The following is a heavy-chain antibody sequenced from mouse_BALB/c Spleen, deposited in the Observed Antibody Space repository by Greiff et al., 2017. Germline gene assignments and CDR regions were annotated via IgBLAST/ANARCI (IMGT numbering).Heavy chain of an antibody. Sequence: EVQLQQSGPGLVKPSQSLSLTCTVTGYSITSDYAWNWIRQFPGNKLEWMGYISYSGSTSYNPSLKSRISITRDTSKNQFFLQLNSVTTEDTATYYCARSGLPMGYAMDYWGQGTSVTVSS. CDR3: ARSGLPMGYAMDY. CDR2: ISYSGST. CDR1: GYSITSDYA. V-gene: IGHV3-2*02. J-gene: IGHJ4*01. D-gene: IGHD1-1*02.